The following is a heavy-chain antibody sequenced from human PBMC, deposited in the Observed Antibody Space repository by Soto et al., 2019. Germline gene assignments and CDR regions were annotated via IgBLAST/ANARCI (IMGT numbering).Heavy chain of an antibody. J-gene: IGHJ4*02. V-gene: IGHV2-5*02. CDR1: GLSLSTSGVG. CDR3: GHRIRGSGSVMI. CDR2: IYWDDDK. Sequence: QITLKESGPPLVKPTQTLTLTCTFSGLSLSTSGVGVGWIRQPPGKALEWLALIYWDDDKRYSPSLKSRLTITKDTSKKQVVLTMTNMDPVDTATYYCGHRIRGSGSVMIWGQGTLVTVSS. D-gene: IGHD3-10*01.